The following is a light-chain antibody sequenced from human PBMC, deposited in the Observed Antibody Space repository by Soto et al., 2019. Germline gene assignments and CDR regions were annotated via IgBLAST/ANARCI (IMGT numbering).Light chain of an antibody. V-gene: IGKV3-20*01. CDR1: QSVSSY. Sequence: EIVLTQSPATLSLSPGERATLSCRANQSVSSYLAWYQQKPGQAPRLLIYDASNRATGIPARFSGSGSGTDFTLTISRLEPEDFAVYYCQQYGSSRGTFGPGTKVDIK. J-gene: IGKJ3*01. CDR3: QQYGSSRGT. CDR2: DAS.